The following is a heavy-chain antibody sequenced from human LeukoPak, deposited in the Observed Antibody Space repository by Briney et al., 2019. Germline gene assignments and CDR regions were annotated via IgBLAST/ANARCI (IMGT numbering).Heavy chain of an antibody. CDR2: TLPMFDIA. V-gene: IGHV1-69*04. CDR1: GGTFTSYA. Sequence: GASVKVSCKASGGTFTSYAISWVRQAPGQGLELMGRTLPMFDIANYAQKFQGRVTITADKSTSTAYMELSSLRSEDTAVYYCARDPKPDMLTFGGPTGGYFDYWGQGTLVTVSS. D-gene: IGHD3-16*01. CDR3: ARDPKPDMLTFGGPTGGYFDY. J-gene: IGHJ4*02.